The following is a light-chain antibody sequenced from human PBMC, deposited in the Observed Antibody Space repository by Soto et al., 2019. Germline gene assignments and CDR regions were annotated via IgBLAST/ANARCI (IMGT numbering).Light chain of an antibody. Sequence: EIVLTQSPATLSLSPRERATLSCRASQSVSSYLAWYQQKPGQAPRLLIYDASNRATGIPARFSGSGSGTDFTLTISSLEPEDFAVYYCQQRSNGGTFGGGTKVEIK. CDR2: DAS. CDR3: QQRSNGGT. J-gene: IGKJ4*01. CDR1: QSVSSY. V-gene: IGKV3-11*01.